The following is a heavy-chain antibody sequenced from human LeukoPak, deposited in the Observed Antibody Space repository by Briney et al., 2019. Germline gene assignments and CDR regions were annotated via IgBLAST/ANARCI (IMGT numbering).Heavy chain of an antibody. CDR1: GFTFYDYA. D-gene: IGHD2-15*01. CDR2: ISYDGSNE. V-gene: IGHV3-30*09. J-gene: IGHJ4*02. Sequence: PGGSLRLSCAASGFTFYDYAMHWVRQAPGKGLEWGAVISYDGSNEYYAASVKGRFAISRDNSKNTLFLQMNSLTAEDTSVYYCAKGPGFCSGGRCYGYFDDWGQGTLVTVSS. CDR3: AKGPGFCSGGRCYGYFDD.